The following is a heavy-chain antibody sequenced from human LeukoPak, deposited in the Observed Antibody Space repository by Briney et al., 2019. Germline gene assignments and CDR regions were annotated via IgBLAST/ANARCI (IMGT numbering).Heavy chain of an antibody. CDR1: GYSFTNYW. J-gene: IGHJ4*02. CDR2: IYPGDSDT. V-gene: IGHV5-51*01. Sequence: GESLKISCKGSGYSFTNYWIAWVRQMPGKGLEWMGIIYPGDSDTRYSSSFQGQVTISADKSIHTAYLQWRSLKASDTAMYYCARQGTQQWYGHWGQGTLVTVSS. CDR3: ARQGTQQWYGH. D-gene: IGHD3-10*01.